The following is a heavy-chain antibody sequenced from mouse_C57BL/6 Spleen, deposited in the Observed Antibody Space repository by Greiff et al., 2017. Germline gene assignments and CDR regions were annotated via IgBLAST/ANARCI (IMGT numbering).Heavy chain of an antibody. CDR2: IYPGSGST. J-gene: IGHJ4*01. CDR1: GYTFTSYW. CDR3: ARAYYGSDYYAMDY. Sequence: QVQLQQPGAELVKPGASVKMSCKASGYTFTSYWITWVKQRPGQGLEWIGDIYPGSGSTTYNEKFKSKATVTVDTSSSTAYMQLSSLTSEDSAVYYCARAYYGSDYYAMDYWGQGTSVTVSS. D-gene: IGHD1-1*01. V-gene: IGHV1-55*01.